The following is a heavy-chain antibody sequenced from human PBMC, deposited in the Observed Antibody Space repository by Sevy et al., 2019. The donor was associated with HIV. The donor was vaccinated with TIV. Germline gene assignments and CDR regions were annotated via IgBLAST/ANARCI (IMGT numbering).Heavy chain of an antibody. Sequence: GGSLRLSCAASGFTFTNAWMSWVRQAPGKGLEWVGRIKSKTEAATRDFAAPVKGRFAISRDDSKNTLYLQMDSLKTEDTGVYYCTAGVGASDFDYWGQGILVTASS. V-gene: IGHV3-15*01. J-gene: IGHJ4*02. D-gene: IGHD1-26*01. CDR2: IKSKTEAATR. CDR3: TAGVGASDFDY. CDR1: GFTFTNAW.